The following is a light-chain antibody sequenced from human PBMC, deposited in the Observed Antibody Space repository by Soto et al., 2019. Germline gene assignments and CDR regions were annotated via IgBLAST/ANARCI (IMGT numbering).Light chain of an antibody. V-gene: IGKV3-15*01. CDR1: QSVSSN. CDR2: GAS. J-gene: IGKJ5*01. Sequence: EIVMTQSPATLSVSPGERATLSCRASQSVSSNLAWYQQKPGQAPRLLIYGASTRATGIPARFSGSGSGTXXXXXXSSLQSEDFAVYYCQQYNNWPLTFGQGTRLEIK. CDR3: QQYNNWPLT.